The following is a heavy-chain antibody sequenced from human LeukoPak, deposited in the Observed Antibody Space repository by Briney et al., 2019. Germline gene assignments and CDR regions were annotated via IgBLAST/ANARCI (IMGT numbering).Heavy chain of an antibody. Sequence: GGSLRLSCEASGFIFNSYWMTWVRQAPGKGLEWVANVNDDGGDRRYVDSVKGRFSISRDNAENSLYLQMNSLRAEDTAVYYCATNNDFWSGLDHWGQGTLVTVSS. J-gene: IGHJ4*02. V-gene: IGHV3-7*03. CDR1: GFIFNSYW. CDR2: VNDDGGDR. D-gene: IGHD3-3*01. CDR3: ATNNDFWSGLDH.